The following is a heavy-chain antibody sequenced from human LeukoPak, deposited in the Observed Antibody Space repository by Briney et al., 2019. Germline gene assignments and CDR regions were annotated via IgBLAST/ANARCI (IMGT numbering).Heavy chain of an antibody. CDR3: AREYYDNSGGEDAFDI. J-gene: IGHJ3*02. CDR2: IYSGGSK. D-gene: IGHD3-22*01. Sequence: GGSLRLSCAASGFTVSSNYMNWVRQAPGKGLEWVSVIYSGGSKFYADSVEGRFTISRDNSNNTLYLQMNSLRAEDTAMYYCAREYYDNSGGEDAFDIWGPGTMVTVSS. CDR1: GFTVSSNY. V-gene: IGHV3-53*01.